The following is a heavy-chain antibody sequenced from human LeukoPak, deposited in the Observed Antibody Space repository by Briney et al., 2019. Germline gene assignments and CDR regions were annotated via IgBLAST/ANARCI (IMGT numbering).Heavy chain of an antibody. D-gene: IGHD3-22*01. V-gene: IGHV3-7*01. Sequence: GGSLRLSCEGSGFSFSNYWMTWVRQAPGKGLEWVASIKEDGSEKKYVDSVKGRFTISRDNAKNSLYLQMNSLRAEDTAVYYCARGYDSGSYYVYWGQGTLVTVSS. J-gene: IGHJ4*02. CDR2: IKEDGSEK. CDR1: GFSFSNYW. CDR3: ARGYDSGSYYVY.